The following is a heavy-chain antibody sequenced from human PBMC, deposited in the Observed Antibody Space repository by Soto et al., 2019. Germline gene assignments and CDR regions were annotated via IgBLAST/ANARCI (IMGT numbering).Heavy chain of an antibody. CDR1: GFTFSDYY. D-gene: IGHD6-13*01. Sequence: GGSLRLSCAASGFTFSDYYMSWIRQAPGKGLEWVSYISSSGSTIYYADSVKGRFTISRDNAKNSLYLQMNSLRAEDTAVYYCARPRQQLRLYDAFDIWGQGTMVTVSS. CDR3: ARPRQQLRLYDAFDI. J-gene: IGHJ3*02. CDR2: ISSSGSTI. V-gene: IGHV3-11*01.